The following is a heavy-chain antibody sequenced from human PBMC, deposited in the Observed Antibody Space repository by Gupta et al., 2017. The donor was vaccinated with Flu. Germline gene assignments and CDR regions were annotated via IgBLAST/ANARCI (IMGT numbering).Heavy chain of an antibody. CDR1: GSPFSSHG. J-gene: IGHJ4*02. Sequence: QVQLVESGVGVVQPGRSLGLSCGASGSPFSSHGMHWVRQATGKGPGWVAVITYDGSKKWYADSVKGRFTISRDNSKNMLYLQMNSLRAEDTAVYHCAKDSTVYYLDYWGQGALVTVSS. CDR3: AKDSTVYYLDY. CDR2: ITYDGSKK. V-gene: IGHV3-30*18.